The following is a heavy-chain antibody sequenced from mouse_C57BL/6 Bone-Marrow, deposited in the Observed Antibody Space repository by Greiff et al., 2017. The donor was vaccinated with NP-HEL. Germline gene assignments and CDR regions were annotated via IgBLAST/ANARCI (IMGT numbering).Heavy chain of an antibody. CDR3: TRDQGGTGAMDY. V-gene: IGHV5-9-1*02. CDR1: GFTFSSYA. J-gene: IGHJ4*01. Sequence: EVKLMESGEGLVKPGGSLKLSCAASGFTFSSYAMSWVRQTPEKRLEWVAYISSGGDYIYYADTVKGRFTISRDNARNTLYLQMSSLKSEDTAMYYCTRDQGGTGAMDYWGQGTSVTVSS. CDR2: ISSGGDYI. D-gene: IGHD4-1*01.